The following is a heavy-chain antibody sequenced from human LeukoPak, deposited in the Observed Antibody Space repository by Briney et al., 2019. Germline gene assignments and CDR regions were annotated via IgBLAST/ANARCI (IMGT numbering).Heavy chain of an antibody. V-gene: IGHV3-9*01. CDR2: ISWNSGSI. Sequence: PGRSLRLSCAASGFTFDDYAMHWVQQAPGKGLEWVSGISWNSGSIGYADSVKGRFTISRDNAKNSLYLQMNSLRAEDTALYYCAKGPHILTGYYLGDYFDYWGQGTLVTVSS. CDR1: GFTFDDYA. D-gene: IGHD3-9*01. J-gene: IGHJ4*02. CDR3: AKGPHILTGYYLGDYFDY.